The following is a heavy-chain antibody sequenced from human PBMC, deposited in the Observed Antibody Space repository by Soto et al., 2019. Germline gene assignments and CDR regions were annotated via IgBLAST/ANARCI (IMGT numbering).Heavy chain of an antibody. CDR1: GHTFTSYG. CDR2: INVYNGNT. Sequence: QVQLVQSGAEVKKPGASVKVSCKASGHTFTSYGISWVRQVPGQGLEWMGWINVYNGNTNYAQKLQGRVTMTTDTSTSTAYMELRSLRSDDTAVFYCARDNQFVPPDYWGQGTLVTVSS. CDR3: ARDNQFVPPDY. J-gene: IGHJ4*02. V-gene: IGHV1-18*01. D-gene: IGHD3-16*01.